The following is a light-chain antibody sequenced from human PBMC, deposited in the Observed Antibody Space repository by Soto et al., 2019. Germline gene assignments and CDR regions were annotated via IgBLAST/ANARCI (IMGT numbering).Light chain of an antibody. CDR1: SSDVGGYNY. CDR3: CSYAGSYTSYVV. J-gene: IGLJ2*01. V-gene: IGLV2-11*01. Sequence: QSALTQPRSVSGSPGQSVTISCTGTSSDVGGYNYVSWYQQHPGKAPKLMIYDVSKRPSGVPDRFSGSKSGNTASLTISGLQAEDEADYYCCSYAGSYTSYVVFGGGTKLTV. CDR2: DVS.